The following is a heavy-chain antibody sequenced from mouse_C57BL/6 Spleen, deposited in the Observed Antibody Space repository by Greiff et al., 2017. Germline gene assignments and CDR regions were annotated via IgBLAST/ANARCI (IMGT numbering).Heavy chain of an antibody. CDR3: ARLRDYFDY. J-gene: IGHJ2*01. CDR2: IHPNSGST. Sequence: VQLQQPGAELVKPGASVKLSCKASGYTFTSYWMHWVKPRPGQGLEWIGMIHPNSGSTNYNEKFKSKATLTVDKSSSTAYMQLSSLTAEDSAVYYCARLRDYFDYWGQGTTLTVSS. CDR1: GYTFTSYW. V-gene: IGHV1-64*01.